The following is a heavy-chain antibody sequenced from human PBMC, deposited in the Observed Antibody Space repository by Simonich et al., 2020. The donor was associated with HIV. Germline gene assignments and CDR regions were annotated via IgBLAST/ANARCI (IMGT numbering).Heavy chain of an antibody. CDR2: INNREAP. Sequence: QVQLQQWGAGLLKPSETLSLTCAVYGGSFSGYHWSWIRQPPGKGLEWIGEINNREAPNYTPPLKSRVTITVDTSKNQFSLKLTSVTAADTALYYCARESPVRDGYNYYYFHYYMDVWGKGTTVTVSS. J-gene: IGHJ6*03. CDR3: ARESPVRDGYNYYYFHYYMDV. D-gene: IGHD1-1*01. V-gene: IGHV4-34*01. CDR1: GGSFSGYH.